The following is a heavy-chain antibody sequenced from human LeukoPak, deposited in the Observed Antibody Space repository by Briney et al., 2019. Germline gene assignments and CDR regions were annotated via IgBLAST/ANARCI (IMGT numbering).Heavy chain of an antibody. D-gene: IGHD2-15*01. CDR3: ARENSGYCSGDKCTNWFDP. Sequence: KPSETLSLACTVSGGSISSYYWSWIRQPPGKGLEWIGYIYYSGSTKYNPSLKSRVTISVDTSKSQISLKLSSVTAADMAVYYCARENSGYCSGDKCTNWFDPWGQGTLVTVSS. CDR2: IYYSGST. J-gene: IGHJ5*02. V-gene: IGHV4-59*01. CDR1: GGSISSYY.